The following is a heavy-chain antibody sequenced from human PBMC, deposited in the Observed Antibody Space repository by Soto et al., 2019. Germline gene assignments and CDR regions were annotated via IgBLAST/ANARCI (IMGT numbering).Heavy chain of an antibody. CDR3: ASTAAAVAYYYYGMDV. CDR2: IIPIFGTA. D-gene: IGHD6-13*01. CDR1: GGTFSSYA. Sequence: QVQLVQSGAEVKKPGSSVKVSCKASGGTFSSYAISWVRQAPGQGLEWMGGIIPIFGTANYAQKFQGRVTITADESTSTAYMELSSLRSEDTAVYYGASTAAAVAYYYYGMDVWGQGTTVTVSS. J-gene: IGHJ6*02. V-gene: IGHV1-69*01.